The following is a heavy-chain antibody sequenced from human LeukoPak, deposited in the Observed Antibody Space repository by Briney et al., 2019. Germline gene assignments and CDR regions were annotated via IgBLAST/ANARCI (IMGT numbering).Heavy chain of an antibody. CDR3: ATSTTYCSGGSCYFDY. D-gene: IGHD2-15*01. CDR1: GYIFTGQF. CDR2: INPNSGGT. V-gene: IGHV1-2*02. Sequence: ASVKVSCKASGYIFTGQFIHWVRQAPGQGLEWMGWINPNSGGTNYAQKFQGRVTMTRDTSISTAYMELSRLRSDDTAVYYCATSTTYCSGGSCYFDYWGQGTLVTVSS. J-gene: IGHJ4*02.